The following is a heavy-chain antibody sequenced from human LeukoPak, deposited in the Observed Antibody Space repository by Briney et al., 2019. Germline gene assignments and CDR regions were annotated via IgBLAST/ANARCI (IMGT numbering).Heavy chain of an antibody. J-gene: IGHJ3*02. V-gene: IGHV3-74*01. D-gene: IGHD3-10*01. CDR3: ATDGGYAFDI. CDR2: IISDGSFT. CDR1: AFTFSTTW. Sequence: PGGSPRLSCAASAFTFSTTWMHWVRQAPGKSLVCVSRIISDGSFTTYADSVKGRFTISRDNAKNMLYLQMNNLRAEDTAVYYCATDGGYAFDIWGQGTMVTVSS.